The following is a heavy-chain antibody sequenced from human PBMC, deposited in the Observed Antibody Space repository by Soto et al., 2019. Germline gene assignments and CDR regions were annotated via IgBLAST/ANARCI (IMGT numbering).Heavy chain of an antibody. CDR3: TTIAHCGGDCYSSY. CDR1: GFTFSNAW. CDR2: IKSKTDGGTT. D-gene: IGHD2-21*02. J-gene: IGHJ4*02. Sequence: GGSLRLSCAASGFTFSNAWMSWVRQAPGKGLEWVGRIKSKTDGGTTDYAAPVKGRFTISRDDSKNTLYLQMNSLKTEDTAVYYCTTIAHCGGDCYSSYWGQGTLVTVS. V-gene: IGHV3-15*01.